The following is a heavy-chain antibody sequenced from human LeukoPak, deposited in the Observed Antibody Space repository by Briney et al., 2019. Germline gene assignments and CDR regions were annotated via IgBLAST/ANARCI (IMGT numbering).Heavy chain of an antibody. J-gene: IGHJ4*02. D-gene: IGHD6-13*01. CDR1: GGTFSSYA. Sequence: SVKVSCKASGGTFSSYAISWVRQAPGQGLEWMGGIIPIFGTANYAQKFQGRVTITADKSTSTAYMELSSLRSEDTAVYYCARAQAAAYPFDYWGKATLVTVSS. CDR3: ARAQAAAYPFDY. V-gene: IGHV1-69*06. CDR2: IIPIFGTA.